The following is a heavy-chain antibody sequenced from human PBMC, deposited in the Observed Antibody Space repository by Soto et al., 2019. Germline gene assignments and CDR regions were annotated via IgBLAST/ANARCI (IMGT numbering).Heavy chain of an antibody. V-gene: IGHV3-33*01. J-gene: IGHJ4*02. D-gene: IGHD4-17*01. CDR2: IWYDGSNK. CDR1: GFTFSSYG. CDR3: ARDPGYGDFFDY. Sequence: GGSLRLSCAASGFTFSSYGMHWVRQAPGKGLEWVAVIWYDGSNKYYADSVKGRFTISRDNSKNTLYLQMNSLRAEDTAVYYCARDPGYGDFFDYWGQGTLVTVSS.